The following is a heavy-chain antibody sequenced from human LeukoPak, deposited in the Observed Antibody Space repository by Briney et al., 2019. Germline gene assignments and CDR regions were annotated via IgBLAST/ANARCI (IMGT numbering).Heavy chain of an antibody. CDR2: FNLQGST. Sequence: SGTLSLTCGVSGGSITSTNYWTWVRPPPGKGLEWIGEFNLQGSTNYNPSLMGRVAISVDISENHISLQLTSVTAADTAVYYCAREGGPYRPLDYSGQGTLVTVSS. V-gene: IGHV4-4*02. CDR3: AREGGPYRPLDY. CDR1: GGSITSTNY. J-gene: IGHJ4*02.